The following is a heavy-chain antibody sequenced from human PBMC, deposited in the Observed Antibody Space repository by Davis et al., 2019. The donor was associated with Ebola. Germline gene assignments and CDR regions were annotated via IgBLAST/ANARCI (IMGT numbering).Heavy chain of an antibody. V-gene: IGHV3-23*01. CDR2: LGTSADT. CDR1: GFMFSSYV. CDR3: AKDTSNIWFDV. J-gene: IGHJ3*01. D-gene: IGHD1-26*01. Sequence: GESLKISCAASGFMFSSYVMSWVRQAPGKGLEWVSTLGTSADTYYADSVKGRFTISRDNSKNTLYLQMNGLRVEDTAIYYCAKDTSNIWFDVWGQGTMVTVSS.